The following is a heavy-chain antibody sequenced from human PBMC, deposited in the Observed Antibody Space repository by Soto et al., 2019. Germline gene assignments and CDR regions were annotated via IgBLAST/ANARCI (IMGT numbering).Heavy chain of an antibody. CDR2: ISGSGGST. D-gene: IGHD2-2*01. Sequence: EVQLLESGGGLVQPGGSLRLSCAASGFTFSSYAMSWVRQAPGKGLEWVSAISGSGGSTYYTDSVKGRFTISRDNSKNTLYLQMNTLRAEDTAVYYCAKDRMPIWVSYFDYWGQGTLVTVSS. CDR3: AKDRMPIWVSYFDY. CDR1: GFTFSSYA. V-gene: IGHV3-23*01. J-gene: IGHJ4*02.